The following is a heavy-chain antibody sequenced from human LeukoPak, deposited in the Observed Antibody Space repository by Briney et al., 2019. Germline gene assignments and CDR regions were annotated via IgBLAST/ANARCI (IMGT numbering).Heavy chain of an antibody. V-gene: IGHV4-59*08. CDR2: ISNSGST. D-gene: IGHD6-13*01. J-gene: IGHJ5*02. CDR1: GGSFSGYY. CDR3: ARGAGYSSSWYWFDP. Sequence: SETLSLTCAVYGGSFSGYYWSWIRQPPGKGLEWIGYISNSGSTNYNPSLKSRVTISVDTSENQFSLKLSSVTAADTAVYYCARGAGYSSSWYWFDPWGQGTLVTVSS.